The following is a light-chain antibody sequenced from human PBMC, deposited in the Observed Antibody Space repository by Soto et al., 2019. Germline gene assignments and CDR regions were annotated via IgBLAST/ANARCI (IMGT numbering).Light chain of an antibody. Sequence: EIVLTQSPDTLSLSPGERATLSCRASQSVSSSLAWYQQKPGQAPRLLIYDASKRATGIPARLSGSGSGTDFTLTISSLEPEDFAVYNCQQRSNLPPEVTFGPGTKVDIK. CDR1: QSVSSS. J-gene: IGKJ3*01. CDR2: DAS. V-gene: IGKV3-11*01. CDR3: QQRSNLPPEVT.